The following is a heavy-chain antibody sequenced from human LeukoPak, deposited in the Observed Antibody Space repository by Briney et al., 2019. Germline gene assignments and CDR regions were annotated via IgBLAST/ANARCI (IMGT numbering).Heavy chain of an antibody. CDR3: ARDMYDSSGYLFDY. Sequence: GRSLRLSCAASGFTFSSYGMHWVRQAPGKGLEWVAVISSDGSNKYYADSVKGRFTISRDNSKNTLYLQMNSLRAEDTAVYYCARDMYDSSGYLFDYWGQGTLVTVSS. D-gene: IGHD3-22*01. J-gene: IGHJ4*02. CDR1: GFTFSSYG. V-gene: IGHV3-30*03. CDR2: ISSDGSNK.